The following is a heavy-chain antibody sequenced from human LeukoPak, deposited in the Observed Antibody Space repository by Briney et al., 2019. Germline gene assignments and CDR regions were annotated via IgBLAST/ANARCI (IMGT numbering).Heavy chain of an antibody. CDR1: GFTFSSYS. CDR3: ARGDIVLVPAAILFDY. CDR2: ISSSSSTI. D-gene: IGHD2-2*01. V-gene: IGHV3-48*01. J-gene: IGHJ4*02. Sequence: GGSLRLSCAASGFTFSSYSMNWVRQAPGKGLEWVSYISSSSSTIYYADSVKGRFTISRDNAKNSLYLQMNSLRAEDTAVYYCARGDIVLVPAAILFDYWGQGTLVTVSS.